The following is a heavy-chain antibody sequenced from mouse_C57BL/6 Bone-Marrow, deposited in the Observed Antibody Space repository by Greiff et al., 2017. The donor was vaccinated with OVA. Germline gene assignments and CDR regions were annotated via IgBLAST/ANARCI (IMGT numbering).Heavy chain of an antibody. CDR3: TRDVFITTVVATKAMDY. V-gene: IGHV5-9-1*02. CDR1: GFTFRSYA. Sequence: EVKLMESGEGLVKPGGSLQLSCAASGFTFRSYAMSWVRQTPEKRLAWVAYISSGCDYIYYADTVKGRFTISRDHARNTLYLQMSSLKSEDTAMYYCTRDVFITTVVATKAMDYWGQGTSVTVST. CDR2: ISSGCDYI. J-gene: IGHJ4*01. D-gene: IGHD1-1*01.